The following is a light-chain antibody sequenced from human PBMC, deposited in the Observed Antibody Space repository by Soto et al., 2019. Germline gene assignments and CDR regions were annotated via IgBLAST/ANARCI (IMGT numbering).Light chain of an antibody. CDR1: SSDVGGYDY. CDR3: SSYTTNSTYV. J-gene: IGLJ1*01. V-gene: IGLV2-14*01. Sequence: QSALTQPASVSGSPGQSITISCTGTSSDVGGYDYVSWYQQHPGKAPKFMIYEVTNRPSGVSHRFSGSKSGNTASLPISGLQAEDEADYYCSSYTTNSTYVFGTGTKLTVL. CDR2: EVT.